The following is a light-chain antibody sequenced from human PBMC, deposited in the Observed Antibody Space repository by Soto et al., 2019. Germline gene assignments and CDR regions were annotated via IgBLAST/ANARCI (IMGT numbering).Light chain of an antibody. CDR1: SSNIGSNT. CDR2: SNH. J-gene: IGLJ2*01. V-gene: IGLV1-44*01. Sequence: QSVLTQPPSASGTPGQRVTISCSGSSSNIGSNTVNWYQQLPGTAPKLLIYSNHQRPSGVPDRFSGSKSGTSASLAISGLQSEDEADYYCAAWADSLNGLFGGGTQLTVL. CDR3: AAWADSLNGL.